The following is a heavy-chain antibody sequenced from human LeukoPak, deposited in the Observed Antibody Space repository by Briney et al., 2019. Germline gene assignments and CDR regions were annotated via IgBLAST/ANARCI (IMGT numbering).Heavy chain of an antibody. CDR3: ARLGSAATDWFDP. J-gene: IGHJ5*02. CDR1: GGSFSGYY. Sequence: SETLSLTCAVYGGSFSGYYWSWIRQPPGKGLEWIGEINHSGSTNYNPSLKSRVTISVDTSKNQFSLKLSSVTAADTAVYYCARLGSAATDWFDPWGQGTLVTVSS. V-gene: IGHV4-34*01. D-gene: IGHD6-25*01. CDR2: INHSGST.